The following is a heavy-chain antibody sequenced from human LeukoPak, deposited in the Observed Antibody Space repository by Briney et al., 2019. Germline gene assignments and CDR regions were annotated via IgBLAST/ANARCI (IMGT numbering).Heavy chain of an antibody. CDR2: ISWNSGSI. D-gene: IGHD1-7*01. J-gene: IGHJ6*02. CDR3: ARDGGNNWNYHYYYYGMDV. CDR1: GFTFDDYA. Sequence: PGRSLRLSCAASGFTFDDYAMHWVRHAPGKGLEWVSGISWNSGSIGYADSVKGRFTISRDSAKNSLYLQMNSLRAEDTAVYYCARDGGNNWNYHYYYYGMDVWGQGTTVTVSS. V-gene: IGHV3-9*01.